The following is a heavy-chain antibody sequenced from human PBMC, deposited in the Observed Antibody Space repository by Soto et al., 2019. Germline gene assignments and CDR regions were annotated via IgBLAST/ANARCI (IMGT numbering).Heavy chain of an antibody. V-gene: IGHV2-5*02. CDR1: GFSLDTFAVG. CDR3: AHGSGWLSDQ. J-gene: IGHJ4*02. D-gene: IGHD6-19*01. CDR2: IYRDDTK. Sequence: QITLKESGPTLVKPTQTLTLTCTFSGFSLDTFAVGVNWIRQPPGKPLEWLALIYRDDTKHYSSSLRNRLTITKDTAKNQVVLTMTNMDPVDTATYYCAHGSGWLSDQWGQGTLVTVSS.